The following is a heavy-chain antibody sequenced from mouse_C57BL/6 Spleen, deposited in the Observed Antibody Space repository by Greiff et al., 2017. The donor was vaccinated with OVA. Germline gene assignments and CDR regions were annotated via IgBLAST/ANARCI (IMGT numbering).Heavy chain of an antibody. CDR1: GFTFSDYG. D-gene: IGHD1-3*01. V-gene: IGHV5-17*01. CDR3: ARRSGNLAWFAY. Sequence: EVQLVESGGGLVKPGGSLKLSCAASGFTFSDYGMHWVRQAPEKGLEWVAYISSGSSTIYYADTVKGRFTISRDNAKNTLFLQMTSLRSEDTAMYYCARRSGNLAWFAYWGQGTLVTVSA. CDR2: ISSGSSTI. J-gene: IGHJ3*01.